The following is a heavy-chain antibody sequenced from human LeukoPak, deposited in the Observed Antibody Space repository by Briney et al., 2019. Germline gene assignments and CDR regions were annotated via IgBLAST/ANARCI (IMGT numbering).Heavy chain of an antibody. D-gene: IGHD1-7*01. J-gene: IGHJ4*02. CDR3: ARDLDWNYADY. Sequence: RSSETLSLTCTVSGGSISSYYWSWIRQPAGKRLEWIGRISSSGSTNYNPSLKSQVTMSVDSSKNQFSLILISVTAADTAVYYCARDLDWNYADYWGQGTLVTVSS. V-gene: IGHV4-4*07. CDR2: ISSSGST. CDR1: GGSISSYY.